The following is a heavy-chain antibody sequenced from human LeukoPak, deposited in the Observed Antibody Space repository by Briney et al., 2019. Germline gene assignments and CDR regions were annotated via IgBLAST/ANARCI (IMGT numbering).Heavy chain of an antibody. J-gene: IGHJ4*02. V-gene: IGHV1-46*01. Sequence: ASVKVSCKASGYTFTRYYIHWVRQAPGQGLEWMGRINPSGGSTRYAQKFQGRVTMTRDTSTSTVYMELSSLRSEDTAVYYCAREAAAGTTSFDYWGQGTLVTVSS. D-gene: IGHD6-13*01. CDR1: GYTFTRYY. CDR3: AREAAAGTTSFDY. CDR2: INPSGGST.